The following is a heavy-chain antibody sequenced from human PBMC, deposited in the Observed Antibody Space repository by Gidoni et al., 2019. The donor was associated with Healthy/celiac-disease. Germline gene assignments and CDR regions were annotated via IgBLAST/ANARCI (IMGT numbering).Heavy chain of an antibody. J-gene: IGHJ4*02. CDR3: ARDWMGVTHFDY. D-gene: IGHD2-21*02. Sequence: QVQLVESGGGVVQPGRSLRLSCAASGFTFSSYGMHWVRQAPGKGLEWVAVIWYDGSNKYYADSVKGRFTISRDNSKNTLYLQRNSLRAEDTAVYYCARDWMGVTHFDYWGQGTLVTVSS. V-gene: IGHV3-33*01. CDR1: GFTFSSYG. CDR2: IWYDGSNK.